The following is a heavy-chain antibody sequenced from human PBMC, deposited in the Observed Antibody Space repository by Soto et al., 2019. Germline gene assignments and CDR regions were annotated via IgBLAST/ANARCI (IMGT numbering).Heavy chain of an antibody. J-gene: IGHJ6*02. CDR2: ISAYNGNT. V-gene: IGHV1-18*01. Sequence: ASVKVSCKASGYTFTSYGISWVRQAPGQGLEWMGWISAYNGNTNYAQKLQGRVTMTTDTSTSTAYMELRSLRSDDTAVYYCAVSGYYSGHYYYYYGMDVWGQGTTVTVSS. CDR3: AVSGYYSGHYYYYYGMDV. CDR1: GYTFTSYG. D-gene: IGHD3-22*01.